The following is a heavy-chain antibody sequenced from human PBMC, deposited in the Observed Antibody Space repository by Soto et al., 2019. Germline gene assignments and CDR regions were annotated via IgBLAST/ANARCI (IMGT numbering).Heavy chain of an antibody. Sequence: QVQLVESGGGVVQPGRSLRLSCAASGFTFSGYGMHWVRQAPGKGLEWVAVIWYDGSNENYADSVKGRFTISRDNFKNKQYLEKTGLGAEDTDVSYCTRQYQDCWYSDQWGQGTLVT. CDR1: GFTFSGYG. D-gene: IGHD2-21*01. V-gene: IGHV3-33*01. J-gene: IGHJ4*02. CDR3: TRQYQDCWYSDQ. CDR2: IWYDGSNE.